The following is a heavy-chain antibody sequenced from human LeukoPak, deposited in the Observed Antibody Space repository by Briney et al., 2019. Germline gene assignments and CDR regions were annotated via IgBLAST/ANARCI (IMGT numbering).Heavy chain of an antibody. J-gene: IGHJ4*02. Sequence: QPGGSLRLSCAASGFTFSTDAMHWVRQAPGKGLEWVSAISSNGRGTYYVNSVKGRFTISRDNARNSLYLQMNGLRAEDTAVYYCASDIVATSGDFWGQGTLVTVSS. D-gene: IGHD5-12*01. CDR1: GFTFSTDA. V-gene: IGHV3-64*01. CDR2: ISSNGRGT. CDR3: ASDIVATSGDF.